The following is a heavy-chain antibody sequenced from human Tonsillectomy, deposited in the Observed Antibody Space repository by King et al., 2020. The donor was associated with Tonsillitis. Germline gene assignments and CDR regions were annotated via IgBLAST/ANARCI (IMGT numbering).Heavy chain of an antibody. D-gene: IGHD3-3*01. CDR2: IYYSGST. CDR3: ARDRIWSGYYFSHDYYYGMDV. V-gene: IGHV4-30-4*07. Sequence: VQLQESGPGLVKPSQTLSLTCAVSGGSISSGGYSWSWIRQPPGKGLEWIGYIYYSGSTYYNPSLKSRVTISVDTSKNQFSLKLSSVTAADTAVYYCARDRIWSGYYFSHDYYYGMDVWGQGTTVTVSS. J-gene: IGHJ6*02. CDR1: GGSISSGGYS.